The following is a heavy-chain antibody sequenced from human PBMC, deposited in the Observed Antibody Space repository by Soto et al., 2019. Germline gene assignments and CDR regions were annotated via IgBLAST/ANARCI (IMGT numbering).Heavy chain of an antibody. Sequence: GGSLRLSCAASGFTFSSYSMNWVRQAPGKGLEWVSSISSSSSYIYYADSVKGRFTISRDNSKNTLYLQMNSLRAEDTAVYYCARGEQLANYYFDYWGQGTLVTVSS. V-gene: IGHV3-21*04. CDR3: ARGEQLANYYFDY. J-gene: IGHJ4*02. CDR2: ISSSSSYI. CDR1: GFTFSSYS. D-gene: IGHD6-6*01.